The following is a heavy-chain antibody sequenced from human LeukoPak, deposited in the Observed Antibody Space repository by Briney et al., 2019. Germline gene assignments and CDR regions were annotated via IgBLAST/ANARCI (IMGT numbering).Heavy chain of an antibody. CDR3: ARGFRIQLWLRGGFDY. CDR2: INHSGST. CDR1: GGSSSGYY. Sequence: SETLSLTCAVYGGSSSGYYWSWIRQPPGKGLEWIGEINHSGSTNYNPSLKSRVTISVDTSKNQFSLKLSSVTAADTAVYYCARGFRIQLWLRGGFDYWGQGTLVTVSS. J-gene: IGHJ4*02. D-gene: IGHD5-18*01. V-gene: IGHV4-34*01.